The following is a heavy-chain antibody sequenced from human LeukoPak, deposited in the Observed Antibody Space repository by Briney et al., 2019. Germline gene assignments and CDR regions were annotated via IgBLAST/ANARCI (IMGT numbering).Heavy chain of an antibody. CDR1: GGSISSYY. V-gene: IGHV4-59*01. CDR2: IYYSGST. J-gene: IGHJ4*02. CDR3: ARSIGAREDY. D-gene: IGHD1-26*01. Sequence: SETLSLTCTVSGGSISSYYWNWIRQPPGKGLEWIGYIYYSGSTNYNPSLKSRVTISVDTSKNQFSLKLSSVTAADTAVYYCARSIGAREDYWGQGTLVTVSS.